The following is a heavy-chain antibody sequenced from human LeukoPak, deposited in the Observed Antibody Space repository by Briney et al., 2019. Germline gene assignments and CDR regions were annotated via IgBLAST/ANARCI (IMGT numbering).Heavy chain of an antibody. CDR2: MNSDGSAT. Sequence: GESLRLSCAASGFSFSNYWMHWVRQAPGKGLVWVTRMNSDGSATYYADSVQGRFTISRDNAKNTLYLQMNSLRAEDTAMYFCAKGPNYFDSWGQGTLVTVSS. J-gene: IGHJ4*02. V-gene: IGHV3-74*01. CDR1: GFSFSNYW. CDR3: AKGPNYFDS.